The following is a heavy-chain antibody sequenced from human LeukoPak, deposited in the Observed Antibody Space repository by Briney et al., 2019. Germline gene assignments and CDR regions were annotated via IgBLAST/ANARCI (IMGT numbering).Heavy chain of an antibody. V-gene: IGHV1-8*03. Sequence: GASVKVSCKASGYTFTSYDINWVRQATGQGLEWMGWMNPNSGNTGYAQKFQGRVTITRNTSISTAYMELSSLRSEDTAVYYCARGPPIVVVPAATGVFDYWGQGTLVTVSS. CDR2: MNPNSGNT. CDR1: GYTFTSYD. CDR3: ARGPPIVVVPAATGVFDY. J-gene: IGHJ4*02. D-gene: IGHD2-2*01.